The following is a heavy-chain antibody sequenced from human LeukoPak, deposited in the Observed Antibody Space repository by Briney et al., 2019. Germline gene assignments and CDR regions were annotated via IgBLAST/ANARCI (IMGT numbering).Heavy chain of an antibody. V-gene: IGHV4-39*01. CDR1: GGSISRSNYY. CDR3: VRHGYSSGWYADC. CDR2: IYYSGST. D-gene: IGHD6-19*01. J-gene: IGHJ4*02. Sequence: SETLPLTCTVSGGSISRSNYYWAWIRQPPGKGLEWIGTIYYSGSTYYNPSLKSRVTISVDTSKNQFSLKLSSVTAADTAVYYCVRHGYSSGWYADCWGQGTLVTVSS.